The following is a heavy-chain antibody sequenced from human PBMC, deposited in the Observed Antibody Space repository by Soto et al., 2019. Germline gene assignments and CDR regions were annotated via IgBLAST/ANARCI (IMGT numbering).Heavy chain of an antibody. CDR3: ARMPRYSSSPQPTYYYGMDV. Sequence: GASVKVSCKASGYTFTSYAMHWVRQAPGQRLEWMGWINAGNGNTKYSQKFQGRVTITRDTSASTAYMELSSLRSEDTAVYYCARMPRYSSSPQPTYYYGMDVWGQGTTVTVSS. V-gene: IGHV1-3*01. J-gene: IGHJ6*02. CDR2: INAGNGNT. CDR1: GYTFTSYA. D-gene: IGHD6-6*01.